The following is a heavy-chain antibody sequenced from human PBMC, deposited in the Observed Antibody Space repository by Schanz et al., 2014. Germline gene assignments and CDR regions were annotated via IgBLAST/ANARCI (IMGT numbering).Heavy chain of an antibody. CDR2: VSSYDTTV. Sequence: QVQLLESGGGLFKPGGSLRLSCAGSGFTFADYYMTWIRQAPGKGLEWISYVSSYDTTVSYADSVKGRFTISRDNAKNSVYLQINSLRVEDKAVYYCARNGFRKFGVVYGLAVWGQGTTVTVS. V-gene: IGHV3-11*01. CDR3: ARNGFRKFGVVYGLAV. D-gene: IGHD3-3*01. CDR1: GFTFADYY. J-gene: IGHJ6*02.